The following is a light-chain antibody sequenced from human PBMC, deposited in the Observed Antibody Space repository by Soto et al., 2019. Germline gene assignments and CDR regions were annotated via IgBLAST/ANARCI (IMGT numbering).Light chain of an antibody. CDR1: SSDVGGYNY. J-gene: IGLJ1*01. Sequence: QSALTQPASVSGSPGQSITIYCTGTSSDVGGYNYVSWYQQHPGKAPKLMIYDVSNRPSGVSNRFSGSKSGNTASLTISGLQAEDEADYYCSSYTSSSTPNVFGTGTKLNVL. CDR2: DVS. V-gene: IGLV2-14*01. CDR3: SSYTSSSTPNV.